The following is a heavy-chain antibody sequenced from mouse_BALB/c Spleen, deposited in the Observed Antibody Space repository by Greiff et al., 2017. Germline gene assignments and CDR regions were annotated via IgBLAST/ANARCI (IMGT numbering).Heavy chain of an antibody. CDR1: GFTFSSYA. D-gene: IGHD1-2*01. CDR3: ATTATGFAY. J-gene: IGHJ3*01. V-gene: IGHV5-9-4*01. CDR2: ISSGGSYT. Sequence: LVESGGGLVKPGGSLKLSCAASGFTFSSYAMSWVRQSPEKRLEWVAEISSGGSYTYYPDTVTGRFTISRDNAKNTLYLEMSSLRSEDTAMYYCATTATGFAYWGQGTLVTVSA.